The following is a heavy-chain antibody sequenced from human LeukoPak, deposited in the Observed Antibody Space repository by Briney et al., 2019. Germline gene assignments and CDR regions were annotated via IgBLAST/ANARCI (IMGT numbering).Heavy chain of an antibody. Sequence: ASVKVSCKASGYTFTSYGISWMRQAPGQGLEWMGWISAYNGNTNYAQKLQGRVTMTTDTSTSTAYMELRSLRSDDTAVYYCARDLVVVAATSPFDPWGQGTLVTVSS. CDR1: GYTFTSYG. J-gene: IGHJ5*02. V-gene: IGHV1-18*04. CDR2: ISAYNGNT. CDR3: ARDLVVVAATSPFDP. D-gene: IGHD2-15*01.